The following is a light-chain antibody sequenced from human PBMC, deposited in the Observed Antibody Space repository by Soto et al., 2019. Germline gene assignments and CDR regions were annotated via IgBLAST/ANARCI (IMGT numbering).Light chain of an antibody. Sequence: EIVLTQSPATLSLSPGERATLSCRASQSVSSYLAWYQQKPGQAPRLLIYDASNRATGIPARFSGSGSGTDFTLTISSLQSEDFAVYYCQRYNNWPITFGQGTRREIK. J-gene: IGKJ5*01. CDR1: QSVSSY. V-gene: IGKV3-11*01. CDR2: DAS. CDR3: QRYNNWPIT.